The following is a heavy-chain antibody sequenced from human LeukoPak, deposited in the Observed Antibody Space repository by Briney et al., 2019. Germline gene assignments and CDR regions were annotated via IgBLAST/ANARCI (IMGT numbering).Heavy chain of an antibody. CDR1: GFTLGSHD. D-gene: IGHD5-18*01. Sequence: GGSLRLSCTATGFTLGSHDMHWVRQIPGQGLEWVAAVSSGFHAFFADSVQGRFTVSREDARNSLYLQMNSLRAGGTAVYYCVREARGYHYTYFDYWGQGTLVTVSS. CDR2: VSSGFHA. CDR3: VREARGYHYTYFDY. J-gene: IGHJ4*02. V-gene: IGHV3-13*01.